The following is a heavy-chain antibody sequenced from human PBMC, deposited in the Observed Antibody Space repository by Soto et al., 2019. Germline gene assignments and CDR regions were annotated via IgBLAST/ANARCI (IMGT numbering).Heavy chain of an antibody. D-gene: IGHD1-26*01. CDR3: ARDRQWEPLLY. CDR2: VSAYNRNS. V-gene: IGHV1-18*01. Sequence: QVQLVQSGSVVKKPGASVRVTCKASGYTFRNYGISWVREAPGQGLEWMGWVSAYNRNSNYAQKFEDRVIMTADTATSTAYLELRGLRSDDTAIYYCARDRQWEPLLYWGQGTLVTVSS. J-gene: IGHJ4*02. CDR1: GYTFRNYG.